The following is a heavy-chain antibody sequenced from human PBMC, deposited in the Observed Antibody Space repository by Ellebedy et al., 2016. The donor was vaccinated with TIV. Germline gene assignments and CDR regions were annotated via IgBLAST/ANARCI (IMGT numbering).Heavy chain of an antibody. Sequence: GGSLRLXXAASGFTFSSYGMHWVRQAPGKGLEWVSAISGSGGSTYYADSVKGRFTISRDNSKNTLYLQMNSLRAEDTAVYYCADGYNQFDYWGQGTLVTVSS. J-gene: IGHJ4*02. CDR1: GFTFSSYG. CDR2: ISGSGGST. D-gene: IGHD5-24*01. V-gene: IGHV3-23*01. CDR3: ADGYNQFDY.